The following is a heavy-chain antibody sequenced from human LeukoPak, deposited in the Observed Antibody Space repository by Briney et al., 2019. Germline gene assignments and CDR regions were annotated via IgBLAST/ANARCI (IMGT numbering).Heavy chain of an antibody. V-gene: IGHV1-2*02. CDR2: INPNNGGT. J-gene: IGHJ4*02. CDR1: GYTFTGYY. CDR3: ARVGRGGIVVTGLDY. Sequence: GASVKVSCKASGYTFTGYYMHWVRQAPGQGLEWMGWINPNNGGTKNAQNFQGRVTMTRDTSISTAYMELSRLRSDDTAVYYCARVGRGGIVVTGLDYWGQGTLVTVSS. D-gene: IGHD6-19*01.